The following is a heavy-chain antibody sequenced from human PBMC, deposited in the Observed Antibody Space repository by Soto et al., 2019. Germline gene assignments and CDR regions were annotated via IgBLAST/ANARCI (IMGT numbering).Heavy chain of an antibody. CDR1: GGTFSSYA. CDR3: ARDRVGDGYNDAFDI. Sequence: QVQLVQSGAEVKKPGSSVKVSCKASGGTFSSYAISWVRQAPGQGLEWMGGIIPIFGTANYAQKFQGRVTITSAESTSTAYMVLSSLRSEDTAVYYCARDRVGDGYNDAFDIWGQGTMVTVSS. CDR2: IIPIFGTA. V-gene: IGHV1-69*05. D-gene: IGHD1-26*01. J-gene: IGHJ3*02.